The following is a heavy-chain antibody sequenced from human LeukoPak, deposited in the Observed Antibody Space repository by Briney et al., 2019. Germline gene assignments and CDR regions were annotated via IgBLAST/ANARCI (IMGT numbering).Heavy chain of an antibody. D-gene: IGHD3-10*01. J-gene: IGHJ4*02. V-gene: IGHV4-59*01. CDR2: IYYSGST. CDR1: GGSISSYY. CDR3: ARRYYHGSGSFFFDY. Sequence: SETLSLTCTVSGGSISSYYWSWIRQPPGKGLEWIGYIYYSGSTNYNPSLKSRVTISVDTSKNQFSLKLSSVTAADTAVYYCARRYYHGSGSFFFDYWGQGTLVTVSS.